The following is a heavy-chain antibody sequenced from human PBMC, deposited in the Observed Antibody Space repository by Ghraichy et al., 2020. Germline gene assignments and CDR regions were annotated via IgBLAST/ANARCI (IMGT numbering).Heavy chain of an antibody. J-gene: IGHJ4*02. V-gene: IGHV1-24*01. D-gene: IGHD3-10*01. Sequence: ASVKVSCKVSGYTLTELSMHWVRQAPGKGLEWMGGFDPEDGETIYAQKFQGRVTMTEDTSTDTAYMELSSLRSEDTAVYYCATDLATRWVRGVIAYWGQGTLVTVSS. CDR1: GYTLTELS. CDR2: FDPEDGET. CDR3: ATDLATRWVRGVIAY.